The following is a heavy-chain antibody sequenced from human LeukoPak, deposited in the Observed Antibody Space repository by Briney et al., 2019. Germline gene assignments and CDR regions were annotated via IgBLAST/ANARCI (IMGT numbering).Heavy chain of an antibody. J-gene: IGHJ4*02. CDR2: IIPILGIA. V-gene: IGHV1-69*04. D-gene: IGHD5-12*01. Sequence: GASVKVSCKASGGTFSSYAISWVRQAPGQGLEWMGRIIPILGIANYAQKFQGRVTITADKSTSTAYMELSSLRSEDTAVYYCARVVRGYSGYPDYWGQGTLVTVSS. CDR1: GGTFSSYA. CDR3: ARVVRGYSGYPDY.